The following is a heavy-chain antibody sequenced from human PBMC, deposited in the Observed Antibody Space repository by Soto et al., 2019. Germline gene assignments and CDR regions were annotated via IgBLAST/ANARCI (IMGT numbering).Heavy chain of an antibody. V-gene: IGHV1-2*04. CDR2: INPNSGGT. CDR1: GYTFTGYH. Sequence: ASVKVSCKASGYTFTGYHMHWVRQAPGQGLEWMGWINPNSGGTNYAQKFQGWVTMTRDTSISTAYMELSRLRSDDTAVYYCARDLIAAAGFLDYYYYYGMDVWGQGTTVTVSS. D-gene: IGHD6-13*01. CDR3: ARDLIAAAGFLDYYYYYGMDV. J-gene: IGHJ6*02.